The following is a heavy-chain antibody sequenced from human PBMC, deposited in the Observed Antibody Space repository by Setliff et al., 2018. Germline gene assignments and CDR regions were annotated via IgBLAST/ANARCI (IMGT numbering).Heavy chain of an antibody. J-gene: IGHJ4*02. CDR3: ARGGYNSRSGYSAYYYDY. CDR2: IYYSGTT. V-gene: IGHV4-59*03. CDR1: GGSISTYY. D-gene: IGHD3-3*01. Sequence: PSETLSLTCTVSGGSISTYYWSWIRQPPGKGLEWIGHIYYSGTTNYNASLKNRVSISIDMSRKQFSLKLSSVTAADTAMYFCARGGYNSRSGYSAYYYDYWGQGALVTVSS.